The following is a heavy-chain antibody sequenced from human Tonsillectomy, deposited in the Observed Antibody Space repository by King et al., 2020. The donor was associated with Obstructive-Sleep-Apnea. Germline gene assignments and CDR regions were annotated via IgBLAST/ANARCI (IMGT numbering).Heavy chain of an antibody. D-gene: IGHD3-22*01. CDR3: AKDVKYYYDSSGYPRSFDI. J-gene: IGHJ3*02. CDR1: GFTFDDYA. Sequence: DVQLVESGGGLVQPGRSLRLSCAASGFTFDDYAMHWVRLAPGKGLEWVSRISWDSGSIAYADSVKGRFTISRDNAKNSLYLQMNSLRAEDTALYYCAKDVKYYYDSSGYPRSFDIWGQGTMVTVSS. V-gene: IGHV3-9*01. CDR2: ISWDSGSI.